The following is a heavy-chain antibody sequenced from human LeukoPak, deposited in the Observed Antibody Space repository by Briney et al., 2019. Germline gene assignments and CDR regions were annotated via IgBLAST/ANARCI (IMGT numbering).Heavy chain of an antibody. CDR1: GFTFSSYA. Sequence: GGSLRLSCAASGFTFSSYAMSWVRQAPGKGLEWVSAISGSGGSTYYADSVKGRFTISRDNSKTTLYLQMNSLRAEDTAVYYCARGNYYGSGSPSWGQGTLVTVSS. CDR2: ISGSGGST. V-gene: IGHV3-23*01. CDR3: ARGNYYGSGSPS. D-gene: IGHD3-10*01. J-gene: IGHJ5*02.